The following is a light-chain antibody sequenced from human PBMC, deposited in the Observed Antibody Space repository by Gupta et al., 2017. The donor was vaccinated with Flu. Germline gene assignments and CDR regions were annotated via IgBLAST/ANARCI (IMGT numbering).Light chain of an antibody. CDR3: QQSYTLPLT. CDR2: TAS. J-gene: IGKJ5*01. V-gene: IGKV1-39*01. CDR1: QSVSIY. Sequence: DIQMTQSPSSLSATVGDTVSITCRASQSVSIYLNWYQYRPGKGPKLLIYTASSLQSGVPSRFGGSGSGTEFTLTISSLQPEDFATYYCQQSYTLPLTFGQGTRLEIK.